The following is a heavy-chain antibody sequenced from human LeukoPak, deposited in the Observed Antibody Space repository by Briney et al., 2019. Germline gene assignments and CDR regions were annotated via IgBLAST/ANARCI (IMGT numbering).Heavy chain of an antibody. V-gene: IGHV1-69*05. CDR2: IIPIFGTA. CDR1: GGTFSSYA. Sequence: SVKVSCKASGGTFSSYAISWVRQAPGQGLEWMGGIIPIFGTANYAQKLQGRVTMTTDTSTSTAYMELRSLRSEDTAVYYCARSGLGYFQHWGQGTLVTVSS. J-gene: IGHJ1*01. CDR3: ARSGLGYFQH. D-gene: IGHD6-25*01.